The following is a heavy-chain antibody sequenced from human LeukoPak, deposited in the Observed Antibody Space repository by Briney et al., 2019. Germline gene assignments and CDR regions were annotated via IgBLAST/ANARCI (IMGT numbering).Heavy chain of an antibody. CDR2: IGTAGDP. Sequence: GGSLRLSCAASGFTFRSYGMHWVRQVAGKGLEWVSSIGTAGDPFYPASVKGRFTISRENAKNSLYLQMNSLRVGDTAVYYCTREYEGSFDFWGQGTLVTVSS. D-gene: IGHD3-3*01. CDR1: GFTFRSYG. V-gene: IGHV3-13*05. J-gene: IGHJ4*02. CDR3: TREYEGSFDF.